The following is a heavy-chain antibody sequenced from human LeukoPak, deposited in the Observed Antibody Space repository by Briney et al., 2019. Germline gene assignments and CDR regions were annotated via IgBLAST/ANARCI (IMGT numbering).Heavy chain of an antibody. CDR2: MNPNSGNT. D-gene: IGHD3-10*01. J-gene: IGHJ6*03. Sequence: ASVKVSCKASGYTFTSYDINWVRQATGQGLEWMGWMNPNSGNTGYAQKFQGRVTMTRNTSISTAYMELSSLRSEDTAVYYCARGGFGELLIYYYYIDVWGKGTPVTISS. CDR3: ARGGFGELLIYYYYIDV. V-gene: IGHV1-8*01. CDR1: GYTFTSYD.